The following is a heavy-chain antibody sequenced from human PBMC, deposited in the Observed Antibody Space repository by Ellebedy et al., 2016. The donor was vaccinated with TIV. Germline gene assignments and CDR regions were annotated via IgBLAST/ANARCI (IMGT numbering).Heavy chain of an antibody. Sequence: AASVKVSCKASGGTFSSYGISWVRQAPGQGLEWMGGIIPILGKANYAQKFQGRVTLTADESTYTAYMELSSLSSEDTAVYYCARVGNYYGGNPSYYFDYWGQGTLVTVSS. CDR1: GGTFSSYG. CDR3: ARVGNYYGGNPSYYFDY. D-gene: IGHD4-23*01. J-gene: IGHJ4*02. CDR2: IIPILGKA. V-gene: IGHV1-69*10.